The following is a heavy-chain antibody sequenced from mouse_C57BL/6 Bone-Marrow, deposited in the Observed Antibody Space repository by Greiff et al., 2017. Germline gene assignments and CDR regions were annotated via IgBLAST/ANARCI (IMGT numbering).Heavy chain of an antibody. CDR3: AKNMIRGYYAMDY. Sequence: VQGVESGPGLVQPSQCLSITCTVSGFSLTSYGVHWVRQSPGKGLEWLGVIWRGGSTDYNAAFMSRLSITKDNSKSQVFFKMNSLQADDTAIYYCAKNMIRGYYAMDYWGKGTSVTVSS. CDR1: GFSLTSYG. CDR2: IWRGGST. V-gene: IGHV2-5*01. D-gene: IGHD2-4*01. J-gene: IGHJ4*01.